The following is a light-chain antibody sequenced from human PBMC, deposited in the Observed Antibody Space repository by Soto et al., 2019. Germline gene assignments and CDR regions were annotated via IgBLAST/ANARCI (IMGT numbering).Light chain of an antibody. V-gene: IGLV2-8*01. CDR2: EVS. CDR1: SSDVGGYNY. CDR3: SSYAGSNILV. Sequence: QSVLTQPPSASGSPGQSVTISCVGTSSDVGGYNYVSWYQQHPGKAPKLMIYEVSKRPSGVPDRFSGSRSGNTASLTVSGLQAEDEADYYCSSYAGSNILVFGGGTKLTVL. J-gene: IGLJ2*01.